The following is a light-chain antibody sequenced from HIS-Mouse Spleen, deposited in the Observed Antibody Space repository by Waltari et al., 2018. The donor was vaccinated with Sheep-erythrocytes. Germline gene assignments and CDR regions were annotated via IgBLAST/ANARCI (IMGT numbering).Light chain of an antibody. CDR3: CSYAGSYNHV. CDR1: SSDVGGYNC. V-gene: IGLV2-11*01. CDR2: DVS. Sequence: QSALTQPRSVSGSPGQSVTISCTGTSSDVGGYNCVSWYQQHPGKAPKLMIYDVSKRPSGVPDRFSGSKSSNTASLTISGLQAEDEADYYCCSYAGSYNHVFATGTKVTVL. J-gene: IGLJ1*01.